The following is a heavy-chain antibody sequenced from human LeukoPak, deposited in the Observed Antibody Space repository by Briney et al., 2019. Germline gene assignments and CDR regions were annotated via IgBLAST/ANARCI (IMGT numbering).Heavy chain of an antibody. CDR1: GGSISSTSYS. CDR3: ARRGPGDIVLVTAASLRYYYYMDV. D-gene: IGHD2-2*01. J-gene: IGHJ6*03. V-gene: IGHV4-39*01. Sequence: MPSETLSLTCTVSGGSISSTSYSWGWIRQPPGKGLEWIGSIYYSGNTYYNPSLKSRVTISVDTSKNQFSLKLSSVTAADTAVYYCARRGPGDIVLVTAASLRYYYYMDVWGKGTTVTVSS. CDR2: IYYSGNT.